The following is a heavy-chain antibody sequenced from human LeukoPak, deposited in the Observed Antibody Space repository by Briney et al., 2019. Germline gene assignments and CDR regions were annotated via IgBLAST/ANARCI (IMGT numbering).Heavy chain of an antibody. Sequence: GGSLRLSCAASGFTFSSYWMSWVRQAPGKGLEGVANIKQDGSEKYYVDSVKGRFTISRDNAKNSLYLQMNSLRAEDTAVYYCARESGYYDSSPRVYWGQGTLVTVSS. CDR2: IKQDGSEK. CDR1: GFTFSSYW. CDR3: ARESGYYDSSPRVY. D-gene: IGHD3-22*01. J-gene: IGHJ4*02. V-gene: IGHV3-7*01.